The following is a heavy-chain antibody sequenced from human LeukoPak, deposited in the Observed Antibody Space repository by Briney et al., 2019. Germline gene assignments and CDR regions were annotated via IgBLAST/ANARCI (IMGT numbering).Heavy chain of an antibody. J-gene: IGHJ4*02. CDR1: DYYINNGYY. CDR2: IYHSGNT. Sequence: SETLSLTCRVSDYYINNGYYWGWIRQPPGKGLEWIGSIYHSGNTYYNPSLKSRVTISVDTSKNQFSLKLSSVTAADTAVYYCARHGLIYYFDYWGQGTLVTVSS. D-gene: IGHD2-8*01. V-gene: IGHV4-38-2*01. CDR3: ARHGLIYYFDY.